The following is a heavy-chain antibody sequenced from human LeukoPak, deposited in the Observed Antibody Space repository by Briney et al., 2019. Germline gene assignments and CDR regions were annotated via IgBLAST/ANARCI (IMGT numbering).Heavy chain of an antibody. CDR3: TRDRRAMDPFDY. Sequence: ASVKVSCNASGYTFTGYYMHWVRQAPGQGLEWMGWINPNSGGTNYAQKFQGRVTMTRDTSISTAYMELSRLRSDDTAVYYCTRDRRAMDPFDYWGQRTLVTVSS. CDR1: GYTFTGYY. J-gene: IGHJ4*02. D-gene: IGHD5-18*01. CDR2: INPNSGGT. V-gene: IGHV1-2*02.